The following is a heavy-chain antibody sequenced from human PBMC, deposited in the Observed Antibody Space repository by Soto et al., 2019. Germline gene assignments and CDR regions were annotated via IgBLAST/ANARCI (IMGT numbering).Heavy chain of an antibody. CDR3: ARDARPYSSGWYGFDY. D-gene: IGHD6-19*01. CDR1: GGTFSSYA. J-gene: IGHJ4*02. Sequence: QVQLVQSGAEVKKPGSSVKVSCKASGGTFSSYAISWVRQAPGQGLEWMGGIIPIFDTANYAQKFQGRVTITADESTSTAYMELSSLRSEDTAVYYCARDARPYSSGWYGFDYWGQGTLVTVSS. CDR2: IIPIFDTA. V-gene: IGHV1-69*01.